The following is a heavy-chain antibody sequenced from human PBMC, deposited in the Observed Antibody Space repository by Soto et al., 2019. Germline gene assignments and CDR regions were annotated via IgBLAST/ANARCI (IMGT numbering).Heavy chain of an antibody. CDR1: GGSISSGGYY. Sequence: PSETLSLTCTVSGGSISSGGYYWSWIRQHPGKGLEWIGYIYYSGSTYYNPSLKSRVTISVDTSKNQFPLKLSSVTAADTAVYYCARFTGRGVVVVAAPHGYAFDIWGQGTMVTVS. CDR3: ARFTGRGVVVVAAPHGYAFDI. D-gene: IGHD2-15*01. J-gene: IGHJ3*02. V-gene: IGHV4-31*03. CDR2: IYYSGST.